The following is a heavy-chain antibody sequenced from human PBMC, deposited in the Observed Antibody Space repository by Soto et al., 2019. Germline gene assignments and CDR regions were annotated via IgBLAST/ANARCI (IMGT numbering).Heavy chain of an antibody. CDR1: GFSVRSSQ. Sequence: GGSLRLSCATSGFSVRSSQMSWVRQAPGKGLEWVSLIFIDGTTHYGVSVKGRFTISRDSARNTLYLQMNGLRVDDTAVYYCARGPSGDKVDSWGQGTLVTVSS. CDR2: IFIDGTT. J-gene: IGHJ4*02. CDR3: ARGPSGDKVDS. V-gene: IGHV3-53*01. D-gene: IGHD7-27*01.